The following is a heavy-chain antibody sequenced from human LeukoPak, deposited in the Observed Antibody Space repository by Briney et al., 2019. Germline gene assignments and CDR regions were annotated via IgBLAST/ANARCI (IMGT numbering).Heavy chain of an antibody. V-gene: IGHV3-21*01. D-gene: IGHD3-16*02. CDR1: GFTFSTYT. Sequence: PGGSLRLSCAASGFTFSTYTMNWVRQAPGKGLEWVSSISGTSSYIYYADSMKGRSTISRDNAKNSLYLQMNSLRADVTAVYYCARASDYDSVWGSYRYYDWFDPWGQGTLVTVSS. CDR2: ISGTSSYI. J-gene: IGHJ5*02. CDR3: ARASDYDSVWGSYRYYDWFDP.